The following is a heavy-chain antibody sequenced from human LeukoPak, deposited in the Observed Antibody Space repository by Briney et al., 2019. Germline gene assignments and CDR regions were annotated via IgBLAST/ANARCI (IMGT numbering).Heavy chain of an antibody. J-gene: IGHJ4*02. Sequence: ASVKVSCKASGYTFTSYYMHWARQAPGQGLEWMGIINPSGGSTSYAQKFQGRVTMTRDMSTSTVYMELSSLRSEDTAVYYCARGLSGYSYGLFPFDYWGQGTLVTVSS. V-gene: IGHV1-46*01. CDR3: ARGLSGYSYGLFPFDY. CDR1: GYTFTSYY. D-gene: IGHD5-18*01. CDR2: INPSGGST.